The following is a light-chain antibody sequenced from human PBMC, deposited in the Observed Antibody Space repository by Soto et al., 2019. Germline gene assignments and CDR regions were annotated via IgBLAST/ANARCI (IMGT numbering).Light chain of an antibody. V-gene: IGKV3-15*01. CDR1: QSVSSD. CDR2: GAS. Sequence: EIVMTQSPATLSVSPGERATLSCRASQSVSSDLAWYHQKPGQAPRLLIYGASTRATGIPARFSGSGSGTELAVTVNSLQSEDFAVYYCQQYNNWQRTVGQGPKVDIK. CDR3: QQYNNWQRT. J-gene: IGKJ1*01.